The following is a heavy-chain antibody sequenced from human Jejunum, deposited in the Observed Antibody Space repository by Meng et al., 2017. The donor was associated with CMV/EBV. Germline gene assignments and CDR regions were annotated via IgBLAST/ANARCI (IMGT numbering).Heavy chain of an antibody. CDR3: ARGGSGSYDWFDP. Sequence: SGFTFSDYYMSWIRQAPGKGLEWVSYISGSGSTIYYADSVKGRCTISRDDSKNTLYLQMNSLRTEDTAVYYCARGGSGSYDWFDPWGQGTLVTVSS. J-gene: IGHJ5*02. CDR1: GFTFSDYY. CDR2: ISGSGSTI. D-gene: IGHD1-26*01. V-gene: IGHV3-11*04.